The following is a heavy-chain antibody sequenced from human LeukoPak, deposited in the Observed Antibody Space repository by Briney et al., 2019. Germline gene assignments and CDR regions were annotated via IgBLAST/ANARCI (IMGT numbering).Heavy chain of an antibody. J-gene: IGHJ3*02. D-gene: IGHD2-8*01. V-gene: IGHV3-21*01. CDR1: GFTFSTNT. CDR2: ISSSSSYI. CDR3: TRGSRDCSNGVCYAFDI. Sequence: GGSLRLSCAASGFTFSTNTMNWVRQAPGKGLEWVSSISSSSSYIYQADSVKRRFTISSDNANKSLYLHIDSLRDDDTAVYYCTRGSRDCSNGVCYAFDIWGQGTTVTVS.